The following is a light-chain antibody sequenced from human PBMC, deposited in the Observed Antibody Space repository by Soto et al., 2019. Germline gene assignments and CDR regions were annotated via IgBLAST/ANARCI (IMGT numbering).Light chain of an antibody. J-gene: IGKJ2*01. CDR1: QSVLYSSNNKNY. V-gene: IGKV4-1*01. CDR3: QQYDSSPPGYT. Sequence: DIVMTQSPDSLAVSLGERATINCKSSQSVLYSSNNKNYLAWYQQKPGQPPKLLIYWASTRESGVPDRFSGSGSGTDFTLTISSLQAEDVAVYYCQQYDSSPPGYTFGRGTKLEIK. CDR2: WAS.